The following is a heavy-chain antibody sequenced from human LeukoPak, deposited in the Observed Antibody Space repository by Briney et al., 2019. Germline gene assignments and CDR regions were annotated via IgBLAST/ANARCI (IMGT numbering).Heavy chain of an antibody. CDR3: VKTPTYYYDV. J-gene: IGHJ4*02. V-gene: IGHV3-64D*06. Sequence: GGSLRLSCSASGFTFSSYPMNWVRQAPGKELEYVSAISGDGGSTYYADSVKGRFTISRENSKNTLYLQMSSLRPEDTAVYYCVKTPTYYYDVWGQGNLVTVSS. CDR1: GFTFSSYP. D-gene: IGHD3-22*01. CDR2: ISGDGGST.